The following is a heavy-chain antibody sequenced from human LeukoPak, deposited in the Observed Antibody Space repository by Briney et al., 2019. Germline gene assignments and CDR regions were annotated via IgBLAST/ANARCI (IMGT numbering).Heavy chain of an antibody. V-gene: IGHV4-59*12. J-gene: IGHJ5*02. D-gene: IGHD6-13*01. CDR3: ARDGSSWPTEGWFDP. CDR1: GGSISSYY. Sequence: SETLSLTCTVSGGSISSYYWSWIRQSPGKGLECIGYIHYTGSTNYSPSLKSRVTISVDTSKNQFSLKLSSVTAADTAVYYCARDGSSWPTEGWFDPWGQGTLVTVSS. CDR2: IHYTGST.